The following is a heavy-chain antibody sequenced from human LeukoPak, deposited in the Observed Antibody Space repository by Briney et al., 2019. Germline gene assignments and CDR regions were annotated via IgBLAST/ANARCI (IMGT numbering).Heavy chain of an antibody. CDR2: INQRRNT. Sequence: PSETLSLTCAVYGGSFGGYYWSWLRQPPGKGLEWFGEINQRRNTNYNASLKSRVTVSLDTSRTQFSLNLTSVTAADTAVYYCARGGHGYGAPNPFDIWGQGTRVSISS. V-gene: IGHV4-34*01. CDR1: GGSFGGYY. D-gene: IGHD3-22*01. CDR3: ARGGHGYGAPNPFDI. J-gene: IGHJ3*02.